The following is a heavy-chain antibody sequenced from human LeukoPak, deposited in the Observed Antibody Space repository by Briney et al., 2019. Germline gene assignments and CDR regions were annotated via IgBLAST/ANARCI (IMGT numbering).Heavy chain of an antibody. Sequence: RPGGSLRLSCAASGFSFSSYTMNWVRQAPGKGLEWVSVIYSGGSTYYADSVKGRFTVSRDNSKNTLYLQMNSLRAEDTAVYYCATTMIVVVDPTIRYFDLWGRGTLVTVSS. J-gene: IGHJ2*01. CDR3: ATTMIVVVDPTIRYFDL. V-gene: IGHV3-53*01. D-gene: IGHD3-22*01. CDR2: IYSGGST. CDR1: GFSFSSYT.